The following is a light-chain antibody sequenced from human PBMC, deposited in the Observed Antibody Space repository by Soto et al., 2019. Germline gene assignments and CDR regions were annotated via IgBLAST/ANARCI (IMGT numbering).Light chain of an antibody. J-gene: IGKJ2*01. Sequence: EIVMTQSPVALSVSPGESAALSCRASQSVGRNFAWYQQKPGQAPRLLIYDASTRATGIPARFSGSGSGTYFTLTISSLQSEDFAVYYCHQYNDWPPKYTFGQGTNLEIK. CDR2: DAS. V-gene: IGKV3-15*01. CDR1: QSVGRN. CDR3: HQYNDWPPKYT.